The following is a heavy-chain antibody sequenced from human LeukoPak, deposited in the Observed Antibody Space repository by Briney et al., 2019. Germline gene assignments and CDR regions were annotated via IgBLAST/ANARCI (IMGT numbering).Heavy chain of an antibody. V-gene: IGHV3-64*01. CDR1: GFTFSSYA. CDR2: ISSNGGST. CDR3: ARGQLGDMVATPYY. D-gene: IGHD5-12*01. J-gene: IGHJ4*02. Sequence: GGSLRLSCAAPGFTFSSYAMHWVRQAPGKGLEYVSAISSNGGSTYYANSVKGRFTISRDNSKNTLYLQMGSLRAEDMAVYYCARGQLGDMVATPYYWGQGTLVTVSS.